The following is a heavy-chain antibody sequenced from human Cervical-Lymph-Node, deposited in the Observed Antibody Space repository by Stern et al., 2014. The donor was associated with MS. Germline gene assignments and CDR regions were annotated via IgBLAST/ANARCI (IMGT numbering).Heavy chain of an antibody. CDR3: ALSSETSDRWYSLGYDL. J-gene: IGHJ5*02. D-gene: IGHD6-13*01. Sequence: VQLVESGAEVTKPGSSVKVSCKASGGTFSKFPSSWVRQAPGQGLEWMGGIFTVFGTPTYAQEFRGRVTIPADVSTSTVYMELSSLRSDDTAVYYCALSSETSDRWYSLGYDLWGQGTLVTVSS. CDR2: IFTVFGTP. V-gene: IGHV1-69*01. CDR1: GGTFSKFP.